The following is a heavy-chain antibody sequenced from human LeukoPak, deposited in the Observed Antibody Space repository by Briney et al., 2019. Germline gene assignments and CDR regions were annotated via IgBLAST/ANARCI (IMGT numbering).Heavy chain of an antibody. J-gene: IGHJ4*02. D-gene: IGHD3-3*01. Sequence: PSETLSLTCTVSGGSISNYYWSWIRQPPGKGLEWIGYIYYSGSTNYNPSLKSRVTISVDTSKNQFSLKLNSVTAADTAVYYCARSLIRNDFWSRYLYYSDYWGQGTLVTVSS. V-gene: IGHV4-59*01. CDR1: GGSISNYY. CDR3: ARSLIRNDFWSRYLYYSDY. CDR2: IYYSGST.